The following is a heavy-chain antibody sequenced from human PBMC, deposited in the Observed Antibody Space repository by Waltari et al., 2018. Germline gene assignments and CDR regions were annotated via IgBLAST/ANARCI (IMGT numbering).Heavy chain of an antibody. CDR1: GFTFSSYA. CDR3: AREHRNRGWELLRSRYFDY. J-gene: IGHJ4*02. D-gene: IGHD1-26*01. Sequence: QVQLVESGGGVVQPGRSLRLSCAASGFTFSSYAMHWVRQAPGKGLEWVAVISYDGSNKYYADSVKGRFTISRDNSKNTLYLQMNSLRAEDTAVYYCAREHRNRGWELLRSRYFDYWGQGTLVTVSS. CDR2: ISYDGSNK. V-gene: IGHV3-30-3*01.